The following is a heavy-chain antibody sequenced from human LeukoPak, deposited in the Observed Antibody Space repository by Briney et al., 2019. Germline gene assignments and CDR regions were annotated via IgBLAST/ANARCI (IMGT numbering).Heavy chain of an antibody. CDR1: GFTSSSYW. V-gene: IGHV3-7*01. D-gene: IGHD3-16*01. CDR3: ARERGSKHYDF. Sequence: GGSLRLSCAASGFTSSSYWMGWVRQAPGKGLEWVANINQDGSDKYYVGSVKGRFTISRDNAKNSLYLQMDSLRAEDMALYYCARERGSKHYDFWSQGTLVTVSS. CDR2: INQDGSDK. J-gene: IGHJ4*02.